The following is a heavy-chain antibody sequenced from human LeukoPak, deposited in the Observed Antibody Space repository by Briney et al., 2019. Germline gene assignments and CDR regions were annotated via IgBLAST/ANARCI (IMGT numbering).Heavy chain of an antibody. Sequence: RTGRSLRLSCSAAGFTSSIYAMSWVRQAPGRGLEWFSTIIGGGASTYSADSVKTRFTISRDNSKNTLYLQMNSLRAEDTAVYFCAQDPQPGGSGRYYGFDYWGQGTLVTVSS. J-gene: IGHJ4*02. V-gene: IGHV3-23*01. D-gene: IGHD3-22*01. CDR1: GFTSSIYA. CDR2: IIGGGAST. CDR3: AQDPQPGGSGRYYGFDY.